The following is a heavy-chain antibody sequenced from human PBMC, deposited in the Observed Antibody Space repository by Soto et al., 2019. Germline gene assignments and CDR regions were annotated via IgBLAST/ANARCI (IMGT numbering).Heavy chain of an antibody. V-gene: IGHV3-30-3*01. CDR1: GFTFSSYA. Sequence: GGSLRLSCAASGFTFSSYAMHWVRQAPGNGLEWVAVISYDGSNKYYADSVKGRFTISRDNSKNTLYLQMNSLRAEDAAVYYCARDVESGSSQYYYYYYGMDVWGQGTTVTVSS. CDR2: ISYDGSNK. J-gene: IGHJ6*02. D-gene: IGHD1-26*01. CDR3: ARDVESGSSQYYYYYYGMDV.